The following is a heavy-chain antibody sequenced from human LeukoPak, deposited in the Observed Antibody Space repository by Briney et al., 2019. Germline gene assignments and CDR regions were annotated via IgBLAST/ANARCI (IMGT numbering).Heavy chain of an antibody. D-gene: IGHD4-17*01. CDR1: GGSIRSYY. Sequence: SETLSLTCTVSGGSIRSYYWSWIRQPPGKGLEWIGYIYYSGSTNYNPSLKSRVTISVDTSKNQFSLKLSSVTAADTAVYYCARDLRDYGAFDIWGQGTMVTVSS. J-gene: IGHJ3*02. V-gene: IGHV4-59*01. CDR3: ARDLRDYGAFDI. CDR2: IYYSGST.